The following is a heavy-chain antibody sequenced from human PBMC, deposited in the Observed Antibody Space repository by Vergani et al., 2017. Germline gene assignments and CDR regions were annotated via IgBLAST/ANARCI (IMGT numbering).Heavy chain of an antibody. D-gene: IGHD5-18*01. V-gene: IGHV3-30*07. J-gene: IGHJ4*02. CDR1: GFTFSSYA. Sequence: QVQLVESGGGVVQPGRSLRLSCAASGFTFSSYAMHWVRQAPGKGLEWVAVISYDGSNKYYADSVKGRFTISRDNAKNSLYLQMNSLRAEDTAVYYCARLLLADTAMVRSDYWGQGTLVTVSS. CDR2: ISYDGSNK. CDR3: ARLLLADTAMVRSDY.